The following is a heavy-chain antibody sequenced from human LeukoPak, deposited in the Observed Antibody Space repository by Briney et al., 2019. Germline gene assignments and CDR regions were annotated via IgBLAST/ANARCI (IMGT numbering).Heavy chain of an antibody. CDR1: GFTFSSYA. D-gene: IGHD5-12*01. Sequence: GGSLRLSCAASGFTFSSYAMHWVRQAPGKGLEWVAVISYDGSNKYYADSVKGRFTISRDNSKNTLYLQMNSLRAEDTAVYYCARDVAYCFDYGGQGTLVTVSS. CDR2: ISYDGSNK. CDR3: ARDVAYCFDY. J-gene: IGHJ4*02. V-gene: IGHV3-30-3*01.